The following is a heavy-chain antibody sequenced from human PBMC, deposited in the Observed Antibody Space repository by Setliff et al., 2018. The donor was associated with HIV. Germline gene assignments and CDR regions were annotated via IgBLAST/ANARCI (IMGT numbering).Heavy chain of an antibody. CDR3: ARDVGLCGVDCWPYFYFDL. V-gene: IGHV4-59*11. Sequence: NLSLTCTISGGFISNHYWNWIRQPPGKGLEWIGSTHYSGSSYYSPSLKSRVTISLDTSKNQFSLKLSSMTAADTAVYYCARDVGLCGVDCWPYFYFDLWGRGNLVTVSS. J-gene: IGHJ2*01. CDR1: GGFISNHY. D-gene: IGHD2-21*02. CDR2: THYSGSS.